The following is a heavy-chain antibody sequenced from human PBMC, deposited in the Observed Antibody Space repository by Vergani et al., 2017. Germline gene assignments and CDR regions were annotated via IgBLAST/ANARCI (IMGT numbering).Heavy chain of an antibody. CDR2: IYPGDSDT. J-gene: IGHJ4*02. V-gene: IGHV5-51*01. Sequence: EVQLVQSGAEVKKPGESLKISCKGSGYSFTSYWIGWVRQMPGKGLEWMGIIYPGDSDTRYSPSFQGQVTISADKSISTAYLQWSSLKASDTAMYYCAGHSEYCSSTSCYTCDYWGQGTLVTVSS. D-gene: IGHD2-2*02. CDR3: AGHSEYCSSTSCYTCDY. CDR1: GYSFTSYW.